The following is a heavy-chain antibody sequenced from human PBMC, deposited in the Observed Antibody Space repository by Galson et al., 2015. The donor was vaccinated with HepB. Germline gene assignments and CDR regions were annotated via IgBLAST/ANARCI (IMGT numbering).Heavy chain of an antibody. D-gene: IGHD6-13*01. J-gene: IGHJ4*02. CDR3: ARGIAAAGTEYFDY. Sequence: SLRLSCAASGFTFSSYSMNWVRQAPGKGLEWVSYISSSSSTIYYADSVKGRFTISRDNAKNSLYLQMNSLRAEDTALYYCARGIAAAGTEYFDYWGQGTLVTVSS. CDR2: ISSSSSTI. V-gene: IGHV3-48*04. CDR1: GFTFSSYS.